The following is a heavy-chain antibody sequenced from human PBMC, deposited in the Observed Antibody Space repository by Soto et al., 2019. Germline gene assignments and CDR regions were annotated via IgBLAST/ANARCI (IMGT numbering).Heavy chain of an antibody. J-gene: IGHJ4*02. V-gene: IGHV4-39*01. CDR3: ASSRIAAVWAYYFDY. D-gene: IGHD6-6*01. CDR1: GGSISSSSYY. Sequence: KASETLSLTCTVSGGSISSSSYYWGWIRQPPGKGLEWIGSIYYSGSTYYNPSLKSRVTISVDTSKNQFSLKLSSVTAADTAVYYCASSRIAAVWAYYFDYWGQGTLVTVSS. CDR2: IYYSGST.